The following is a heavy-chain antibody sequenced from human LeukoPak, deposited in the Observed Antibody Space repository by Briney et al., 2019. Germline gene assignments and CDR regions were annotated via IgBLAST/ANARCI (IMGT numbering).Heavy chain of an antibody. CDR2: IIPIFCTA. V-gene: IGHV1-69*05. CDR1: GGTFSSFS. Sequence: SVKVLFRASGGTFSSFSINWVRKAPGTRLEWIGGIIPIFCTANYTQTFQGRVTITTDDSTSTAYMELSSLRSEDTAVYYCARAESGTMGAVDNWGQGTLVTVSS. D-gene: IGHD1-7*01. J-gene: IGHJ4*02. CDR3: ARAESGTMGAVDN.